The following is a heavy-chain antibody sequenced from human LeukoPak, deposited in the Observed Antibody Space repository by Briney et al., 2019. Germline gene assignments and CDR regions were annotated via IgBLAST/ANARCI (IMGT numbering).Heavy chain of an antibody. V-gene: IGHV3-53*01. CDR2: IYSGGST. Sequence: GGSLRLSCTVSGFTVSSNYMSWVRQAPGKGLEWVSVIYSGGSTYYADSVKGRFTISRDNSKNTLYLQMNSLRAEDTAVYYCAKTIGYYYGSGSYGVNYFDYWGQGTLVTVSS. CDR3: AKTIGYYYGSGSYGVNYFDY. J-gene: IGHJ4*02. CDR1: GFTVSSNY. D-gene: IGHD3-10*01.